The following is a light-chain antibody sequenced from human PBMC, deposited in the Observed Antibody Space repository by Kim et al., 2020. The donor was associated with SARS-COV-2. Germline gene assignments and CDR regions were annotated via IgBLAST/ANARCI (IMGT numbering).Light chain of an antibody. CDR2: RNN. CDR3: AAWDDSLSGWV. J-gene: IGLJ3*02. Sequence: GQRVTISSSGSSSTIGSNYVYWYQQVPGTAPKLLIHRNNQRPSGVPDRFSGSKSGTSASLAISGLRSEDEADYYCAAWDDSLSGWVFGGGTQLTVL. V-gene: IGLV1-47*01. CDR1: SSTIGSNY.